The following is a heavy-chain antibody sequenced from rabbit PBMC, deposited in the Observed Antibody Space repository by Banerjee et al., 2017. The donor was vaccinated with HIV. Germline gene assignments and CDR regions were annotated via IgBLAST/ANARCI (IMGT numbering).Heavy chain of an antibody. CDR3: ARRADSYGYALDL. V-gene: IGHV1S45*01. CDR1: GFDFSSYYM. CDR2: IYTGSGNT. D-gene: IGHD6-1*01. Sequence: QEQLKETGGGLVQPGGSLTLSCKASGFDFSSYYMSWVRQAPGKGLEWIGCIYTGSGNTYYARWVNGRFTISKTSSTTVTLQMTSLTAADTATYFCARRADSYGYALDLWGPGTLVTVS. J-gene: IGHJ3*01.